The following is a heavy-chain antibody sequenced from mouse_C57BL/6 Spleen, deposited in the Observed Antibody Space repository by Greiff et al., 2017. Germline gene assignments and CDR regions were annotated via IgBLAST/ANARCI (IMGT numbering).Heavy chain of an antibody. CDR1: GYTFTDYY. V-gene: IGHV1-26*01. CDR2: INPNNGGT. CDR3: ARRGVYYGSSHWYFDV. J-gene: IGHJ1*03. Sequence: VQLQQSGPELVKPGASVKISCKASGYTFTDYYMNWVKQSHGKSLEWIGDINPNNGGTSYNQKFKGKATLTVDKSSSTAYMELRSLTSEDSAVYYCARRGVYYGSSHWYFDVWGTGTTVTVSS. D-gene: IGHD1-1*01.